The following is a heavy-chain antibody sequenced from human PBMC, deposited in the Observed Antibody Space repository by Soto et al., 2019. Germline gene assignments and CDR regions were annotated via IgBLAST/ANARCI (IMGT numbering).Heavy chain of an antibody. D-gene: IGHD3-3*01. V-gene: IGHV5-51*01. CDR3: ARGGVSTRTFDY. CDR2: IYPSDSDT. CDR1: GDNFAGYW. J-gene: IGHJ4*02. Sequence: EESLKSFGRGSGDNFAGYWIAWVRQMPGKGLELMGIIYPSDSDTRYRPSFQGQVTISADKSISSAYLQWSSLRASDTAMYYCARGGVSTRTFDYWGQGTPVTVSS.